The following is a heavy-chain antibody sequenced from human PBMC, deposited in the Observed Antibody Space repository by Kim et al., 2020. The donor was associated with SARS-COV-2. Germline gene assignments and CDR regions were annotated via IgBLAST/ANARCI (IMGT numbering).Heavy chain of an antibody. CDR2: ISAYNGNT. V-gene: IGHV1-18*04. Sequence: ASVKVSCKASGYTFTSYGISWVRQAPGQGLEWMGWISAYNGNTNYAQKLQGRVTMTTDTSTSTAYMELRSLRSDDTAVYYCARDGSRQVATISLYYYYGMDVWGQGTTVTVSS. CDR3: ARDGSRQVATISLYYYYGMDV. CDR1: GYTFTSYG. D-gene: IGHD5-12*01. J-gene: IGHJ6*02.